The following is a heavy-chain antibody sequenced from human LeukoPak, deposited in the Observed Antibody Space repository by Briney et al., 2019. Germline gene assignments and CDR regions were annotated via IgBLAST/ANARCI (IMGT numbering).Heavy chain of an antibody. CDR1: GFTFSSYG. D-gene: IGHD2-15*01. CDR3: AKGAKRLGYCSGGTCYSNYDYYYMDV. J-gene: IGHJ6*03. V-gene: IGHV3-30*02. Sequence: GGSLRLSCAASGFTFSSYGMHWVRQAPGKGLEWVAFIRYGGSKKYYADSVKGRFTISRDNSKNTLYLQMNSLRAEDTAVYYCAKGAKRLGYCSGGTCYSNYDYYYMDVWGKGTTVTISS. CDR2: IRYGGSKK.